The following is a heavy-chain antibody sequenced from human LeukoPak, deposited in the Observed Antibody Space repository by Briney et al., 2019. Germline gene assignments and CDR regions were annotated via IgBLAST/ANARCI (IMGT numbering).Heavy chain of an antibody. CDR3: ARADYGWGTYGGWWFDP. J-gene: IGHJ5*02. D-gene: IGHD3-10*01. CDR2: IHSSGST. CDR1: GDSVSSCGYY. V-gene: IGHV4-31*03. Sequence: SETLSLTCTVSGDSVSSCGYYWSWIRQLPGKGLEWIGYIHSSGSTYYNPSLKSRLTVSVDTSRNQFALRLISVTAADTAVYYCARADYGWGTYGGWWFDPWGQGTLVTVSS.